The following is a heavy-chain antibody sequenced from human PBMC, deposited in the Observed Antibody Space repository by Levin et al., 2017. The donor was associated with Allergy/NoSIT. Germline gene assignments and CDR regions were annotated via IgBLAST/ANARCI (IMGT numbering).Heavy chain of an antibody. CDR3: AKDRVVGVLEWLLLN. V-gene: IGHV3-23*01. CDR1: GFTFSSYA. CDR2: ISGSGGST. Sequence: GGSLRLSCAASGFTFSSYAMSWVRQAPGKGLEWVSAISGSGGSTYYADSVKGRFTISRDNSKNTLYLQMNSLRAEDTAVYYCAKDRVVGVLEWLLLNWGQGTLVTVSS. D-gene: IGHD3-3*01. J-gene: IGHJ4*02.